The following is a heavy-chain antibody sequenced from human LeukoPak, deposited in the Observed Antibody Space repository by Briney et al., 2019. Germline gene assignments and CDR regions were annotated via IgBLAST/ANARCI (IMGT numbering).Heavy chain of an antibody. D-gene: IGHD6-13*01. V-gene: IGHV4-39*01. CDR3: ARLQGAAAGTTIDY. Sequence: PSETLSPTCTVSGGSISSSSYYWGWIRQPPGKGLEWTGSIYYSGSTYYNPSLKSRVTISVDTSKNQFSLKLSSVTAADTAVYYCARLQGAAAGTTIDYWGQGTLVTVSS. CDR2: IYYSGST. J-gene: IGHJ4*02. CDR1: GGSISSSSYY.